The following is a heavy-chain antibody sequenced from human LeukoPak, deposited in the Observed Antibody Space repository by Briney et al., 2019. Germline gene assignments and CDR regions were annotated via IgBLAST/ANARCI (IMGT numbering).Heavy chain of an antibody. CDR3: ATTLGATTYRIDAFDI. D-gene: IGHD1-26*01. V-gene: IGHV1-24*01. J-gene: IGHJ3*02. CDR2: FDPEDGET. Sequence: ASVKVSCKVSGYTLTELSMHWVRHAPGKGLEWMGGFDPEDGETIYAQKFQGRVTMTEDTSTDTAYMELSSLRSEDTAVYYCATTLGATTYRIDAFDIWGQGTMVTVSS. CDR1: GYTLTELS.